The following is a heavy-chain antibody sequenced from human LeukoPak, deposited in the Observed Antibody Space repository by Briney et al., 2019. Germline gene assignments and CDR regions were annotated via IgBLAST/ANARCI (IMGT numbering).Heavy chain of an antibody. CDR1: GFTFSSYW. J-gene: IGHJ4*02. D-gene: IGHD3-3*01. Sequence: PGGSLRLSCAASGFTFSSYWMSWVRQAQGKGREWVANIKQDGSEKYYLDSVKGRFTISRDNAKNSLYLQMNSLRAEDTAVYYCARGPRRHYDFWSGYYQDYWGQGTLVTVSS. CDR2: IKQDGSEK. V-gene: IGHV3-7*01. CDR3: ARGPRRHYDFWSGYYQDY.